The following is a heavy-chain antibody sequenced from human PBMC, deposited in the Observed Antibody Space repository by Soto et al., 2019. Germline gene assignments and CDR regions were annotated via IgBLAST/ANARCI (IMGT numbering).Heavy chain of an antibody. CDR1: SGSISVTNVF. D-gene: IGHD6-13*01. CDR2: IDYSGTA. CDR3: ARYRREAVAGYTLDN. Sequence: PSETLSLTCTVSSGSISVTNVFWGWVRQPPGKGLEWIGNIDYSGTAYFSPSLATRVTFHVDTSKNQFSLTLYSVTAADTAVYYCARYRREAVAGYTLDNWGQGILVTVSS. V-gene: IGHV4-39*01. J-gene: IGHJ4*02.